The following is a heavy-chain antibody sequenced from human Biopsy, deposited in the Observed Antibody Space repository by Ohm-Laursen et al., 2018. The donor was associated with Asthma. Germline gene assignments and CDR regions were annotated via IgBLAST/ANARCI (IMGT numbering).Heavy chain of an antibody. Sequence: SVKVSCKASGDSFSNYAISWVRQAPGQGLEWMGRIDPNSGGTNYAQKFLGRVTMTRDTSVNTAFMVLSRLRSDDTAVYYCARIKIRIGAGTDRYFDLWGRGTLATVSS. J-gene: IGHJ2*01. CDR3: ARIKIRIGAGTDRYFDL. CDR1: GDSFSNYA. CDR2: IDPNSGGT. D-gene: IGHD3-16*01. V-gene: IGHV1-2*06.